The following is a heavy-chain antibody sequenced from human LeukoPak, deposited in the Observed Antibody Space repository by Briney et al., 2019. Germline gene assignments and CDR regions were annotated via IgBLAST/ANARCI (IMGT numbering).Heavy chain of an antibody. CDR3: ARDSNGGGAADY. V-gene: IGHV4-38-2*02. CDR2: IYHSGST. CDR1: GYSISSGYY. D-gene: IGHD1-26*01. J-gene: IGHJ4*02. Sequence: PSETLSLTCTVSGYSISSGYYWGWIRQPPGEGLEWIGSIYHSGSTYYNPSLKSRVTISVDTSKNQFSLKLSSVTAADTAVYYCARDSNGGGAADYWGQGTLVTVYS.